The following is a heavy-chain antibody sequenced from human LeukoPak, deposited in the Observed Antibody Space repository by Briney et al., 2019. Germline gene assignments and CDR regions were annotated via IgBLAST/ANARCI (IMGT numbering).Heavy chain of an antibody. CDR1: GGSFSTYY. Sequence: SETLSLTCTVSGGSFSTYYWSWIRQPAGKGLEWIGRIYTSGSTNYNPSLKSRITISVDTSKNQFSLKLSSVTAADTAVYYCARNSCPSGSCYDNRGYFDYWGQGTLVTVSS. CDR3: ARNSCPSGSCYDNRGYFDY. CDR2: IYTSGST. V-gene: IGHV4-4*07. D-gene: IGHD2-15*01. J-gene: IGHJ4*02.